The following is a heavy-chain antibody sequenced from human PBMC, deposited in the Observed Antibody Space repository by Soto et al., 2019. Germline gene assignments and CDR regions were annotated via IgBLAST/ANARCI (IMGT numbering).Heavy chain of an antibody. CDR1: GYTFTSYG. Sequence: ASVNVSCKASGYTFTSYGISWVRQAPGQGLEWMGWISAYNGNTNYAQKLQGRVTMTTDTSTSTAYMELRSLRSDDTAVYYCARGPYCSSTSCSYYYYMDVWGKGTTVTVSS. J-gene: IGHJ6*03. D-gene: IGHD2-2*01. CDR2: ISAYNGNT. CDR3: ARGPYCSSTSCSYYYYMDV. V-gene: IGHV1-18*01.